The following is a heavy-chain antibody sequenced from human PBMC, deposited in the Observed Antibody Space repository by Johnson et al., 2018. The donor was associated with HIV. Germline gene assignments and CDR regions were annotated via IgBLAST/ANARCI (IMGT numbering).Heavy chain of an antibody. Sequence: EVQLVESGGGLVQPGRSLRLSCAASGFTFDDYAMHWVRQAPGKGLEWVGRIKSKTDGGTTDYAAPVKGRFTISRDDSKNTLYLQMNSLKTEDTAVYYCTTDLIRRYYGSGLRDAFDIWGQGTMVTVSS. CDR3: TTDLIRRYYGSGLRDAFDI. D-gene: IGHD3-10*01. J-gene: IGHJ3*02. CDR1: GFTFDDYA. CDR2: IKSKTDGGTT. V-gene: IGHV3-15*01.